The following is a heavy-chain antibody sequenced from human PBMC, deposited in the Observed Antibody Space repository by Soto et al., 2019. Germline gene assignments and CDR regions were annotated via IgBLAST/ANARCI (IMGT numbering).Heavy chain of an antibody. CDR1: GGSISSSS. V-gene: IGHV3-30*18. CDR2: VSHDGRNT. CDR3: AKGGRQWLVTSDFNY. Sequence: LSLTCTVSGGSISSSSYYWGWIRQPPGEGLEWVAVVSHDGRNTHYADSVKGRFTISRDSSKNTVSLEMTSLRAEDTAVYYCAKGGRQWLVTSDFNYWGQGALVTVSS. D-gene: IGHD6-19*01. J-gene: IGHJ4*02.